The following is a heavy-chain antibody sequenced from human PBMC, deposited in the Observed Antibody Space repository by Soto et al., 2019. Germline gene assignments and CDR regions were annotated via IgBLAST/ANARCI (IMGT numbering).Heavy chain of an antibody. CDR2: ISSSSSYI. CDR3: ESAPGGAASSGPRFTY. Sequence: EVQLVESGGGLVKPGGSLRLSCAASGFTFSSFSMNWVRQAPGKGLEWVSSISSSSSYIYYADSVKGRFTISRGNAKNSLYLQMNSLSDEATDVYYCESAPGGAASSGPRFTYWGQGTLVTVSS. V-gene: IGHV3-21*01. J-gene: IGHJ4*02. D-gene: IGHD3-22*01. CDR1: GFTFSSFS.